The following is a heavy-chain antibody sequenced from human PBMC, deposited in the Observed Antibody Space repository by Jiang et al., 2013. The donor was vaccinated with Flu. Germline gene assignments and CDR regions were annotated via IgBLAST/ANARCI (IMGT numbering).Heavy chain of an antibody. Sequence: VQLLESGGGLVQPGGSRRLSCAASGFSFTNSAMNWVRQAPGKGLEWVSTISGDGGATYYAASVKGRFTISRDNSKNTLYLQMDSLRAEDTALYYCAKDSTIAAHPGAFDVWGQGTMVTVA. CDR3: AKDSTIAAHPGAFDV. J-gene: IGHJ3*01. CDR1: GFSFTNSA. D-gene: IGHD6-6*01. V-gene: IGHV3-23*01. CDR2: ISGDGGAT.